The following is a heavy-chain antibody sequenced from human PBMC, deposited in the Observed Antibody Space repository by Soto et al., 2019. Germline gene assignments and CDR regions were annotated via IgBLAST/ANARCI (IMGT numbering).Heavy chain of an antibody. CDR2: IYATGTT. CDR1: GASISGFY. Sequence: SETLSLTCTVSGASISGFYWRWIRKSAGKGLEWIGRIYATGTTDYNPSLKSRVMMSVDTSKKQFSLKLRSVTAADTAVYYCVRDGTKTLRDWFDTWGKGISVTVSS. J-gene: IGHJ5*02. V-gene: IGHV4-4*07. CDR3: VRDGTKTLRDWFDT. D-gene: IGHD1-1*01.